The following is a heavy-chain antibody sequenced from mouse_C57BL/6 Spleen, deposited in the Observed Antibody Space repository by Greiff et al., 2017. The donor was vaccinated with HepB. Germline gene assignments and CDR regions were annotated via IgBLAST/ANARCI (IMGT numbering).Heavy chain of an antibody. D-gene: IGHD1-1*01. Sequence: EVQLVESGGGLVQPGGSLSLSCAASGFTFTDYYMSWVRQPPGKALEWLGFIRNKANGYTTEYSASVKGRFTISRDNSQSILYLQMNALRAEDSATYYCARAPYYYGSSYVGGMDYWGQGTSVTVSS. CDR1: GFTFTDYY. J-gene: IGHJ4*01. CDR3: ARAPYYYGSSYVGGMDY. V-gene: IGHV7-3*01. CDR2: IRNKANGYTT.